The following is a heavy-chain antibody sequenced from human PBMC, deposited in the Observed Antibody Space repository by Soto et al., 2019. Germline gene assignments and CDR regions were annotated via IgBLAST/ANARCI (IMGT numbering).Heavy chain of an antibody. J-gene: IGHJ5*02. D-gene: IGHD4-17*01. CDR3: ARNLGGIHDYGDYGGWFAP. Sequence: QVQLVQSGAEVKKPGASVKVSCKASGYTFTSYAMHWVRQAPGQRLEWMGWINAGNGNTKYSQKFQGRVTITRDTSASTAYMGLSSLRSEDTAVYYCARNLGGIHDYGDYGGWFAPWGQGTLVTVSS. V-gene: IGHV1-3*01. CDR1: GYTFTSYA. CDR2: INAGNGNT.